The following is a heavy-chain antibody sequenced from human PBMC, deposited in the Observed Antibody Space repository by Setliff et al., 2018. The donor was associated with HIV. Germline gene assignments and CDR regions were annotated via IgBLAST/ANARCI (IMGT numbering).Heavy chain of an antibody. CDR3: ARWGDTPTFYNFWSGYYFDY. Sequence: GGSLRLSCRASGLSFVEYGMSWVRQPPGKGLEWVSGINWDGRKVGYVDSVKGRFTISRDNAEDSLYLQMNSLRAEDTAVYYCARWGDTPTFYNFWSGYYFDYWGQGALVTVSS. D-gene: IGHD3-3*01. J-gene: IGHJ4*02. CDR2: INWDGRKV. CDR1: GLSFVEYG. V-gene: IGHV3-20*04.